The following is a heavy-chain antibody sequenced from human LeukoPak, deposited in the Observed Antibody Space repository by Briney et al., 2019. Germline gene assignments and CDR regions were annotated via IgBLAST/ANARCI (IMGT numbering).Heavy chain of an antibody. J-gene: IGHJ4*02. CDR3: ANRPSDYGDYVTYFDY. D-gene: IGHD4-17*01. CDR2: ISDDGRNK. V-gene: IGHV3-30*18. Sequence: GGSLRLSCAASGFSFISYGMHWVRQAPGKGLEWVGVISDDGRNKKYADSVKGRFTISRDNSKDTLYLQMNSLRDEDTAVYYCANRPSDYGDYVTYFDYWGQGTLVTVSS. CDR1: GFSFISYG.